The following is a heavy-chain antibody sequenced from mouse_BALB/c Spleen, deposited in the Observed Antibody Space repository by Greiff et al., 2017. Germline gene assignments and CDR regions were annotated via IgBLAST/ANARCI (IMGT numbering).Heavy chain of an antibody. Sequence: EVKVIESGPSLVKPSQTLSLTCSVTGDSITSGYWNWIRKFPGNKLEYMGYISYSGSTYYNPSLKSRISITRDTSKNQYYLQLNSVTTEDTATYYCARYAGNYADYFDYWGQGTTLTVSS. CDR3: ARYAGNYADYFDY. CDR1: GDSITSGY. V-gene: IGHV3-8*02. J-gene: IGHJ2*01. D-gene: IGHD2-1*01. CDR2: ISYSGST.